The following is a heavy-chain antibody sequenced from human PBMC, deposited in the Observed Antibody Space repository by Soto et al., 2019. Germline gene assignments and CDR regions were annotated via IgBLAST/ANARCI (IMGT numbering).Heavy chain of an antibody. CDR3: ARVSRGYSETFDY. CDR1: GGSISSYY. J-gene: IGHJ4*02. D-gene: IGHD3-22*01. Sequence: PSETLSLTCTVSGGSISSYYWSWIRQPPGKGLEWIGYIYYSGSTNYNPSLKSRVTISVDTSKNQFSLKLSSVTAADTAVYYCARVSRGYSETFDYWGQGTLVTVSS. V-gene: IGHV4-59*01. CDR2: IYYSGST.